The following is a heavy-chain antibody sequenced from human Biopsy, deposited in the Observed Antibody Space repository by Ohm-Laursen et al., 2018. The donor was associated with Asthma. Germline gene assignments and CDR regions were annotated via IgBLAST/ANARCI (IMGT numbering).Heavy chain of an antibody. CDR2: INPSGGST. CDR3: ARAGALIVGATMGY. V-gene: IGHV1-46*01. Sequence: GSSVKVSCKASGYTFTSYYIHRVRQAPGQGLEWMGIINPSGGSTSYAQKFQGRVTMTRDTSTSTVYMELSSLRSEDTAVYYCARAGALIVGATMGYWGQGTLVTVSS. CDR1: GYTFTSYY. J-gene: IGHJ4*02. D-gene: IGHD1-26*01.